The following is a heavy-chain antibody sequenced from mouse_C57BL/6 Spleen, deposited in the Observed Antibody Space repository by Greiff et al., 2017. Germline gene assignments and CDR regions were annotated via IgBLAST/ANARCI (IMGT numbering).Heavy chain of an antibody. CDR3: AITTVVGGYFDV. CDR1: GYTFTDYN. Sequence: VQLQQSGPELVKPGASVKMSCKASGYTFTDYNMHWVKQSHGKSLEWIGYINPNNGGTSYNQKFKGKATLTVNKSSSTAYMELRSQTSEDSAVYYCAITTVVGGYFDVWGTGTTVTVSS. D-gene: IGHD1-1*01. J-gene: IGHJ1*03. V-gene: IGHV1-22*01. CDR2: INPNNGGT.